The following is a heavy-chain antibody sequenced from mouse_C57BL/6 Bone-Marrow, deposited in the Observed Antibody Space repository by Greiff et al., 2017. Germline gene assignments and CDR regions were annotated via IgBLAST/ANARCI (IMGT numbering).Heavy chain of an antibody. CDR2: IDPENGDT. D-gene: IGHD6-1*01. CDR1: GYNIKDDY. J-gene: IGHJ4*01. CDR3: TTRQLDHYYAMDN. V-gene: IGHV14-4*01. Sequence: EVQLQESGAELVRPGASVKLSCTASGYNIKDDYMHWVKQRPEQGLEWIGWIDPENGDTEYAPKFKGKATMTADTSSTTAYLQLSSLTSEDTAVYYCTTRQLDHYYAMDNWGQGTSGTVAS.